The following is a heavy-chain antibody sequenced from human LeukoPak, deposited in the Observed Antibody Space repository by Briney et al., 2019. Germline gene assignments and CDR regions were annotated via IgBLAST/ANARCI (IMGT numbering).Heavy chain of an antibody. V-gene: IGHV3-74*01. CDR1: GFTLNTYW. CDR3: ARAPSEIGGYYPEYFRH. J-gene: IGHJ1*01. Sequence: GGSLTLPCAASGFTLNTYWMLWLPQAAGKGLVGVYRMKSGGITNYADSVKGRFTMSRDNAKNTLSLQMSCLRPEDTGGYYCARAPSEIGGYYPEYFRHWGQGTLVSVS. CDR2: MKSGGIT. D-gene: IGHD3-3*01.